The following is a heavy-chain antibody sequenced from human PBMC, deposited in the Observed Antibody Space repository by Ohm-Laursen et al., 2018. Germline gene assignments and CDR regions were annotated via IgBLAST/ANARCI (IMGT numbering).Heavy chain of an antibody. D-gene: IGHD3-3*01. Sequence: SLRLSCTASGFTFSSYGMHWVRQAPGKGLEWVAVISYDGSNKYYADSVKGRFTISGDNSKNTLYLQMNSLRAEDTAVYYCAKDNPETYYDFWSGYYAGFGFDYWGQGTLVTVSS. CDR2: ISYDGSNK. CDR3: AKDNPETYYDFWSGYYAGFGFDY. J-gene: IGHJ4*02. V-gene: IGHV3-30*18. CDR1: GFTFSSYG.